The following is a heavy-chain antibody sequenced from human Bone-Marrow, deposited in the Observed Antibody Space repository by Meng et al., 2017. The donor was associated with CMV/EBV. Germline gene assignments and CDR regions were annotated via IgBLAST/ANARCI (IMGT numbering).Heavy chain of an antibody. J-gene: IGHJ5*02. CDR1: GGSISSSNW. Sequence: GSLRLSCAVSGGSISSSNWWSWVRQPPGKGLEWIGEIYHSGSTNYNPSLKSRVTISVDKSKNQFSLKLSSVTAADTAVYYCARVKVVPAAIYNWFDPWGQATLVTVSS. CDR2: IYHSGST. D-gene: IGHD2-2*01. CDR3: ARVKVVPAAIYNWFDP. V-gene: IGHV4-4*02.